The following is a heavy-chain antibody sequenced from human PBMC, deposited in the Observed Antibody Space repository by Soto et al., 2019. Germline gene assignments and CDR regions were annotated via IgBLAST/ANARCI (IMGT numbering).Heavy chain of an antibody. CDR1: GFTFSSYG. CDR3: ARDSIAARPFLDY. V-gene: IGHV3-33*01. CDR2: IWYDGSNK. Sequence: GGPQRHSCAAAGFTFSSYGMHWIRQAPGKGLEWVAVIWYDGSNKYYADSVKGRFTISRDNSKNTLYLQMNSLRAEDTAVYYCARDSIAARPFLDYWGQGTLVTVSS. D-gene: IGHD6-6*01. J-gene: IGHJ4*02.